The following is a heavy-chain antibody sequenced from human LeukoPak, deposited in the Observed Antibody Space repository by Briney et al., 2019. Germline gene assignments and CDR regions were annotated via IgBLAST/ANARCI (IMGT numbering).Heavy chain of an antibody. CDR2: INPDNGGT. CDR1: GYTFTHYY. D-gene: IGHD2-2*01. V-gene: IGHV1-2*02. Sequence: GASVKVSCRASGYTFTHYYIHWVRQAPGQGLEWMGWINPDNGGTNYAQKFQGRVTMTRDTSIRTVYMDLSRLRSDDTAVFYCTREARVGNWFDPWGQGTQVTVSS. J-gene: IGHJ5*02. CDR3: TREARVGNWFDP.